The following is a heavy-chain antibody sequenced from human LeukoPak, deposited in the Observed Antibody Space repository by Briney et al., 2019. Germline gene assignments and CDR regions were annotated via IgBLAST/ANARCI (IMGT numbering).Heavy chain of an antibody. CDR2: VHYSGST. Sequence: PSETLSLTCTVSGDSISSDYWSWIRQPPGKGLEWIGYVHYSGSTYYNPSLKSRVTISVDTSKNQFSLKLSSVTAADTAVYYCARHWYSNYYMDVWGKGTTVTVSS. J-gene: IGHJ6*03. D-gene: IGHD4-11*01. V-gene: IGHV4-59*04. CDR1: GDSISSDY. CDR3: ARHWYSNYYMDV.